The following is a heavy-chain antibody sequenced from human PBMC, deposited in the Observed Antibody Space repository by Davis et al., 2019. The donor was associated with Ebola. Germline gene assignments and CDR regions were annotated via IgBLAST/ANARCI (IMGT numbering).Heavy chain of an antibody. J-gene: IGHJ5*02. CDR3: ARGRRIQLWLRGGDWFDP. D-gene: IGHD5-18*01. Sequence: GGSLRLSCTGSGYSFTNYWIGWVRQAPGQGLEWMGGIIPIFGTANYAQKFQGRVTITADASTSTVYMELSSLRSEDTAVYYCARGRRIQLWLRGGDWFDPWGQGTLVTVSS. CDR1: GYSFTNYW. V-gene: IGHV1-69*01. CDR2: IIPIFGTA.